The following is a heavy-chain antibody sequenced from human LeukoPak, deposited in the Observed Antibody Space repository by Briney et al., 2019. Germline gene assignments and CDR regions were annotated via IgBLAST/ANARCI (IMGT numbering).Heavy chain of an antibody. D-gene: IGHD6-13*01. CDR3: AARPPIAAAGKNWYFDL. CDR2: IYYSGST. J-gene: IGHJ2*01. Sequence: PSETLSLTCTVSGGSISSYYWSWIRQPPGKGLEWIGYIYYSGSTNYNPSLKSRVTISVDTSKNQFSLKLSSVTAADTAVYYCAARPPIAAAGKNWYFDLWGRGTLVTVSS. V-gene: IGHV4-59*01. CDR1: GGSISSYY.